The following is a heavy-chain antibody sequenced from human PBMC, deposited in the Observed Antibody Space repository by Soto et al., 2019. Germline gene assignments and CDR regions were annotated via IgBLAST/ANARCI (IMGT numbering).Heavy chain of an antibody. V-gene: IGHV1-2*02. CDR3: ARGPTGYDFWSGYYDYYGMDV. CDR2: INPNSGGT. Sequence: ASVKVSCKASGYTFTGYYMHWVRQAPGQGLEWMGWINPNSGGTNYAQKFQGRVTMTRDTSISTAYMELSRLRYDDTAVYYCARGPTGYDFWSGYYDYYGMDVWGQGTTVTVSS. CDR1: GYTFTGYY. D-gene: IGHD3-3*01. J-gene: IGHJ6*02.